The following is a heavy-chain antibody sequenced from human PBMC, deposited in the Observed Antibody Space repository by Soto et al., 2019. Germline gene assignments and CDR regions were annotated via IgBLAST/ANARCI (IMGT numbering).Heavy chain of an antibody. CDR1: GFTFSDYY. CDR3: AREGPGSSSWYVDS. Sequence: GGSLRLSCAASGFTFSDYYMSWIHQAPGKGLEWVSYISSSSGYINYADSVKGRFTISRDNAKNSLYLQMNRLRAEDTAVYYCAREGPGSSSWYVDSWGQGTRVTVSS. D-gene: IGHD6-13*01. CDR2: ISSSSGYI. J-gene: IGHJ4*02. V-gene: IGHV3-11*05.